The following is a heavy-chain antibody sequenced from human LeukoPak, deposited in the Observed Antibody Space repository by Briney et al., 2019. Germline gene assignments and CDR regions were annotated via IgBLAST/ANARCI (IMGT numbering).Heavy chain of an antibody. J-gene: IGHJ3*02. D-gene: IGHD3-22*01. CDR1: GFAFGSYA. V-gene: IGHV3-7*01. CDR3: ARDTYYYDSSGYSPSGAFDI. Sequence: GGSLRLSCAASGFAFGSYAMTWVRQAPGKGLEWVANIKQDGSEKYYVDSVKGRFTISRDNAKNSLYLQMNSLRAEDTAVYYCARDTYYYDSSGYSPSGAFDIWGQGTMVTVSS. CDR2: IKQDGSEK.